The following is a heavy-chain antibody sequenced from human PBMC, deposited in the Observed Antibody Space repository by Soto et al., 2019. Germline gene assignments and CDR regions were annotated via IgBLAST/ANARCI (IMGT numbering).Heavy chain of an antibody. CDR3: ARDNPRGLFLEWLYPHDAFDI. Sequence: QVQLQESGPGLVKPSETLSLTCTVSGGSISSYYWSWIRQPAGKGLEWIGRIYTSGSTNYNPSLKSRVTMSVDTSKNQFSLKLSSVTAADTAVYYCARDNPRGLFLEWLYPHDAFDIWGQGTMVTVSS. D-gene: IGHD3-3*01. CDR2: IYTSGST. J-gene: IGHJ3*02. CDR1: GGSISSYY. V-gene: IGHV4-4*07.